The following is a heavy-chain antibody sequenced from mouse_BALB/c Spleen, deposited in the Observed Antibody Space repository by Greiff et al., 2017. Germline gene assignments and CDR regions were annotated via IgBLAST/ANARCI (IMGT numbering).Heavy chain of an antibody. Sequence: QVQLQQPGAELVKPGASVKLSCKASGYTFTSYWMHWVKQRPGQGLEWIGYINPSTGYTEYNQKFKDKATLTADKSSSTAYMQLSSLTSEDSAVYYCARDTTPGGGYWGQGTTLTVSS. V-gene: IGHV1-7*01. CDR2: INPSTGYT. CDR3: ARDTTPGGGY. CDR1: GYTFTSYW. D-gene: IGHD2-12*01. J-gene: IGHJ2*01.